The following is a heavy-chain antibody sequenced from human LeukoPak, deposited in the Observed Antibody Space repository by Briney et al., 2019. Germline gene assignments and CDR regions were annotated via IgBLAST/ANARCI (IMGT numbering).Heavy chain of an antibody. Sequence: SETLSLTCTVSGGSISSYYWSWIRQPPGKGLEWIGYIYYSGSTNYNPSLKSRGTISVDASKNQFSLKLSSVTAADRAVYYCARTHYYGSGSYYRSRGYWFDPWGQGTLVTVSS. CDR3: ARTHYYGSGSYYRSRGYWFDP. CDR1: GGSISSYY. J-gene: IGHJ5*02. D-gene: IGHD3-10*01. V-gene: IGHV4-59*01. CDR2: IYYSGST.